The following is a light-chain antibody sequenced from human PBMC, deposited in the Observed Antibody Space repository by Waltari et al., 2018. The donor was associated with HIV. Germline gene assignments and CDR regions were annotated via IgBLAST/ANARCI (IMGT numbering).Light chain of an antibody. J-gene: IGKJ4*01. CDR1: QSLHANNGYNS. V-gene: IGKV2-28*01. CDR3: MQALQNPRT. Sequence: EIVMTQSPLSLPVTPGESASICCRSSQSLHANNGYNSLDWYVQKPGQSPQLLIYLASNRASGVPEKFSASGLGTDFTLTISRVEGQDVGVYYCMQALQNPRTFGGGPKVEI. CDR2: LAS.